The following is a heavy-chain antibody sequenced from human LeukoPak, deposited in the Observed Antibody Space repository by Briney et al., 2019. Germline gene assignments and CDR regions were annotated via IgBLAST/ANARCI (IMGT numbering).Heavy chain of an antibody. CDR3: ARGLGDLLSQAAGAP. J-gene: IGHJ5*02. V-gene: IGHV4-34*01. D-gene: IGHD6-13*01. CDR1: GFTFSSYG. Sequence: GSLRLSCAASGFTFSSYGMHWVRQPPGKGLEWIGEITHSGSTNYNPSLKSRVSISVDTSRNQFSLKLSSVTAADTALYYCARGLGDLLSQAAGAPWGQGTLVTVSS. CDR2: ITHSGST.